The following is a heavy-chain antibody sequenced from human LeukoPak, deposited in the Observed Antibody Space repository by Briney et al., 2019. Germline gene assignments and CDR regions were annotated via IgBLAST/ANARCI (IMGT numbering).Heavy chain of an antibody. D-gene: IGHD4-11*01. Sequence: GGSLRLSCAASGFTFTKYEMNWVRQAPGKGLEWISYISGGNNAIYYADSVKGRFTISRDNGKNSLYLHMSSLRADDTAIYYCATETEYSNYYAFDIWGQGTMVTVSS. CDR2: ISGGNNAI. CDR3: ATETEYSNYYAFDI. J-gene: IGHJ3*02. V-gene: IGHV3-48*03. CDR1: GFTFTKYE.